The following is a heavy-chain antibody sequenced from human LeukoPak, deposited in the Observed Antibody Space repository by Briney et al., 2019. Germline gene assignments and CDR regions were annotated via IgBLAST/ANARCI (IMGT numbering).Heavy chain of an antibody. J-gene: IGHJ4*02. V-gene: IGHV3-73*01. CDR3: SRHEALPGDY. CDR1: GFTFSGST. D-gene: IGHD2-21*02. CDR2: IRTKANNYAT. Sequence: PGGSLKLSCAASGFTFSGSTVHRVRQASGKGLDWVGHIRTKANNYATAYAASVKGRFTISRDDSKNTAYLQMNSLKIEDTAVYYCSRHEALPGDYWGQGTLVTVSS.